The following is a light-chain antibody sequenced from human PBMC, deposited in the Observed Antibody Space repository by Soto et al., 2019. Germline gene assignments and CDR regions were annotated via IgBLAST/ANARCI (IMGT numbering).Light chain of an antibody. CDR3: SSYAGSALFV. V-gene: IGLV2-8*01. J-gene: IGLJ1*01. CDR2: EVS. CDR1: SSDVGGYNY. Sequence: QSVLTQPPSASGSPGQSVTISCTGTSSDVGGYNYVSWYQQHPGKAPKLMIYEVSKRPSGVPDRFSGSKSGNMASLTVSGLQAEDEADYYCSSYAGSALFVFGTGTKLTVL.